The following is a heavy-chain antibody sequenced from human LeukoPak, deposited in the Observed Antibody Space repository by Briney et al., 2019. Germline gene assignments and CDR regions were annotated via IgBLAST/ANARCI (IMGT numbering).Heavy chain of an antibody. V-gene: IGHV1-69*04. CDR3: ARDPGYCSSTSCYPDTPIDY. D-gene: IGHD2-2*01. CDR2: IIPILGIA. Sequence: SVKVSCKASGGTFSSYAISWVRQAPGQGLEWMGRIIPILGIANYAQKFQGRVTITADKSTSTAYMELSSPRSEDTAVYYCARDPGYCSSTSCYPDTPIDYWGQGTLVTVSS. J-gene: IGHJ4*02. CDR1: GGTFSSYA.